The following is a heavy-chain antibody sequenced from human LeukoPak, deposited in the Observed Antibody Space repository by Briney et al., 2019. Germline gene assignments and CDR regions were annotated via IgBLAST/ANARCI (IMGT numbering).Heavy chain of an antibody. Sequence: ASVKVSCKASGYTFTSYGFNWVRQAPGQGLEWMGWVSAYTGNTNYAQKFQGRVTMTTDTSTSTAYMELRSLRSDDTAMYYCARNYFTIFGVVPYFDYWGQGTLVTVSS. CDR3: ARNYFTIFGVVPYFDY. J-gene: IGHJ4*02. CDR2: VSAYTGNT. V-gene: IGHV1-18*01. D-gene: IGHD3-3*01. CDR1: GYTFTSYG.